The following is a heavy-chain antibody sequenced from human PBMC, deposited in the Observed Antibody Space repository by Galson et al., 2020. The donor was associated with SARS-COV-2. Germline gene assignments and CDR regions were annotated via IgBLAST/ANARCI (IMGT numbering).Heavy chain of an antibody. CDR2: ISYDGSNK. D-gene: IGHD1-26*01. CDR3: ARSGGGSYRDAFDI. V-gene: IGHV3-30*04. CDR1: GFTFSSYA. J-gene: IGHJ3*02. Sequence: GGSLRLSCAASGFTFSSYAMHWVRQAPGKGLEWVAVISYDGSNKYYADSVKGRFTISRDNSKNTLYLQMNSLRAEDTAVYYCARSGGGSYRDAFDIWGQGTMVTVSS.